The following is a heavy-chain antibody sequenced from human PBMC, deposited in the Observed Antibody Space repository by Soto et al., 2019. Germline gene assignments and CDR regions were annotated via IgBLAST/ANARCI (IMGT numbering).Heavy chain of an antibody. Sequence: SETLSLTCTVSGGSISSSSYYWGWIRQPPGKGLEWIGSIYYSGSTYYNPSLKSRVTISVDTSKNQFSLRLNSVTAADTAVYYCAIYNEEVDADIYIWGQGTVVTVSS. CDR2: IYYSGST. J-gene: IGHJ3*02. V-gene: IGHV4-39*01. CDR3: AIYNEEVDADIYI. CDR1: GGSISSSSYY. D-gene: IGHD2-15*01.